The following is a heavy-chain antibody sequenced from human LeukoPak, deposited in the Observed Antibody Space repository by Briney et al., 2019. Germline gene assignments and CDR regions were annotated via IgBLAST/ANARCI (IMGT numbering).Heavy chain of an antibody. J-gene: IGHJ4*02. CDR1: GFTFSSYA. D-gene: IGHD6-19*01. V-gene: IGHV3-30-3*01. CDR3: ARDQNSSGWERVSYYFDY. CDR2: ISYDGSNK. Sequence: GGSLRLSCAVSGFTFSSYAMHWVRQAPGKGLEWVAVISYDGSNKYYADSVKGRFTISRDNSKNTLYLQMNSLRAEDTAVYYCARDQNSSGWERVSYYFDYWGQGTLVTVSS.